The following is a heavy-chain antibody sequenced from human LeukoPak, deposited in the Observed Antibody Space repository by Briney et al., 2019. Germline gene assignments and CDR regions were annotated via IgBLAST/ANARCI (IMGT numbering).Heavy chain of an antibody. CDR2: IKQDGSET. V-gene: IGHV3-7*03. CDR1: GIIFSSYW. D-gene: IGHD3-10*01. Sequence: GGSLRLSCAASGIIFSSYWMNWVRQAPGKGLEWVANIKQDGSETHYVDSVKGRFTISRDNAKNSLYLQMNSLRAEDTAVYYCARARITMIRGVPFDYWGQGTLVTVSS. J-gene: IGHJ4*02. CDR3: ARARITMIRGVPFDY.